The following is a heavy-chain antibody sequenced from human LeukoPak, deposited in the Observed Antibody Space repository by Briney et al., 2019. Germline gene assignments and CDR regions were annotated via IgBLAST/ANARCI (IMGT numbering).Heavy chain of an antibody. V-gene: IGHV3-7*01. Sequence: PGGSLRLSCAASGFTFSSYWMSRVRQAPGKGLEWVANIKQDGSEKYYVDSVKGRFTISRDNAKNSLYLQMNSLRAEDTAVYYCARDYYGSGSYYNLQLAWGQGTLVTVSS. CDR1: GFTFSSYW. CDR3: ARDYYGSGSYYNLQLA. J-gene: IGHJ5*02. D-gene: IGHD3-10*01. CDR2: IKQDGSEK.